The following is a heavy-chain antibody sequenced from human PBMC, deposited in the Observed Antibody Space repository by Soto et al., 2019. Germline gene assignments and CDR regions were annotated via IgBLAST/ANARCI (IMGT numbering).Heavy chain of an antibody. J-gene: IGHJ4*02. Sequence: QVQLVQSGAEVKKPGASVKVSCKTSGYTFTSYHLHWVRQAPGEGLEWMGSIKPSGGSTPYAQKFENRVTMTSDTSTRTVYMELGSLRSEDTAVYYCARVLTDSNGWYHFDYWGQGALVTVSS. D-gene: IGHD6-19*01. CDR3: ARVLTDSNGWYHFDY. V-gene: IGHV1-46*01. CDR2: IKPSGGST. CDR1: GYTFTSYH.